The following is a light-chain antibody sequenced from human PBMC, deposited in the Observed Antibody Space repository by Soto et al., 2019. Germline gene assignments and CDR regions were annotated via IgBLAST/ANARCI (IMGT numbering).Light chain of an antibody. J-gene: IGLJ1*01. CDR3: SSYTTSNTRYV. V-gene: IGLV2-14*03. CDR2: DVS. CDR1: SSDVGLYNY. Sequence: QSVLTQPASVSGSPGHSITISCTGTSSDVGLYNYVSWYQHHPGKAPKLIIYDVSNRPSGVSNRFSGSKSGNTASLTISGLQAEDEADYYCSSYTTSNTRYVFGTGTKVTVL.